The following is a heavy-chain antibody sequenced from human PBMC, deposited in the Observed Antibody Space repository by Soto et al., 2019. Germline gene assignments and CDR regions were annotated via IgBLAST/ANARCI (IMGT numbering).Heavy chain of an antibody. CDR1: GYSFTSYW. J-gene: IGHJ4*02. Sequence: EVQLVQSGAEVKKPGESLKISCKGSGYSFTSYWIGWVRQMPGKGLEWMGIIYPGDSDTRYSPSFQGQVTISADKSISTAYLQWSSLTASDTAMYYCARASDSGSSYSPADSWGQGTLVTVSS. D-gene: IGHD3-10*01. V-gene: IGHV5-51*01. CDR2: IYPGDSDT. CDR3: ARASDSGSSYSPADS.